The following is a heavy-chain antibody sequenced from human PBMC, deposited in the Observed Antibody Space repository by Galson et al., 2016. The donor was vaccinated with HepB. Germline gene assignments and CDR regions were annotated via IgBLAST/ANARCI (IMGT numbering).Heavy chain of an antibody. J-gene: IGHJ4*02. CDR1: GYTFTSYG. CDR3: AGSIAAATLDH. CDR2: ISAYNGNT. D-gene: IGHD6-13*01. Sequence: SVKVSCKASGYTFTSYGISWVRQAPGQGLEWMGWISAYNGNTNYAQKLQGRVTMTKDTSTSTAYMELRSLRSGDTAVYYCAGSIAAATLDHWGQGTQVTVSS. V-gene: IGHV1-18*01.